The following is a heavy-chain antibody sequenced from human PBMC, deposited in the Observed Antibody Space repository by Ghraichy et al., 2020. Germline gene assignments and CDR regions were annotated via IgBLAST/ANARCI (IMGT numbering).Heavy chain of an antibody. CDR1: GYTFTNYG. CDR3: ARPQWERYSWYFDL. Sequence: SVKVSCKASGYTFTNYGISWVRQAPGQGLEWMGWISPYNGNPNYAQKLQGRVTMTTDTSTSAAYMELRSLRSDDTAVYYCARPQWERYSWYFDLWGRGTLVTVSS. D-gene: IGHD1-26*01. J-gene: IGHJ2*01. CDR2: ISPYNGNP. V-gene: IGHV1-18*04.